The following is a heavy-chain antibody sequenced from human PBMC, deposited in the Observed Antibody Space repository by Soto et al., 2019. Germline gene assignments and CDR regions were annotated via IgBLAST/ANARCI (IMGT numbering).Heavy chain of an antibody. J-gene: IGHJ6*02. Sequence: ASVKVSCKASGGTFSSYAISWVRQAPGQGLEWMGGIIPIFGTANYAQKFQGRVTITADESTSTAYMELSSLRSEDTAVYYCARCPGDLLNYYHYGMDVWGQGTTVTVAS. CDR3: ARCPGDLLNYYHYGMDV. D-gene: IGHD1-26*01. CDR2: IIPIFGTA. CDR1: GGTFSSYA. V-gene: IGHV1-69*13.